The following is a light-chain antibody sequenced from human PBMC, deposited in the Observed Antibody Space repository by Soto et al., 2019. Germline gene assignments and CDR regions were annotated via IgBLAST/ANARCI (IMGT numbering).Light chain of an antibody. CDR1: QSVRNN. CDR2: GPS. CDR3: QQYNNWPWT. V-gene: IGKV3-15*01. Sequence: EIVMTQSPGTLSVSPGERATLSCRASQSVRNNLAWYQQKLGQAPRLLFYGPSMRATGVPARFSGSGTGTEFTLTISSLQSEDFAVYYGQQYNNWPWTFGQGTKVDIK. J-gene: IGKJ1*01.